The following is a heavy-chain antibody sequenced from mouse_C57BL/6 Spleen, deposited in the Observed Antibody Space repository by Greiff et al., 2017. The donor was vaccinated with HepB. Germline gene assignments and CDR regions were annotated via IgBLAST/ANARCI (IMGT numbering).Heavy chain of an antibody. J-gene: IGHJ1*03. V-gene: IGHV5-17*01. CDR1: GFTFSDYG. D-gene: IGHD1-1*01. CDR2: ISSGSSTI. Sequence: VKLVESGGGLVKPGGSLKLSCAASGFTFSDYGMHWVRQAPEKGLEWVAYISSGSSTIYYADTVKGRFTISRDNAKNTLFLQMTSLRSEDTAMYYCARKDYGSSYRYFDVWGTGTTVTVSS. CDR3: ARKDYGSSYRYFDV.